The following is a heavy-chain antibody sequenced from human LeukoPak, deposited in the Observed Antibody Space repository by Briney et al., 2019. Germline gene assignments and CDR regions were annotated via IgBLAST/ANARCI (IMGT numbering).Heavy chain of an antibody. Sequence: GASVKVSCKASGYTFTGYYIHWVRQAPGQGLEWMGWINPNSGGTNYAQKFQGRVTMTRDTSITTVYMELNRLRSDDTAVYFCARGPHDYGDYWGQGTLVTVSS. V-gene: IGHV1-2*02. J-gene: IGHJ4*02. CDR1: GYTFTGYY. CDR2: INPNSGGT. CDR3: ARGPHDYGDY.